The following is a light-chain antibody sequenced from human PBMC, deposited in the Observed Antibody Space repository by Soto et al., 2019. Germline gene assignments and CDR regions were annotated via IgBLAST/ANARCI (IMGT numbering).Light chain of an antibody. V-gene: IGLV2-14*01. J-gene: IGLJ1*01. CDR2: EVS. Sequence: QSALTQPASVSGSPGQSITISCTGTSSDVGGYNYVSWYQQHPGKAPKLMIYEVSNRPSGVSNRFSGSKSGNTASLTISGLQAEDEADYYCSSYTSSSTHYVFXTGTKVTVL. CDR1: SSDVGGYNY. CDR3: SSYTSSSTHYV.